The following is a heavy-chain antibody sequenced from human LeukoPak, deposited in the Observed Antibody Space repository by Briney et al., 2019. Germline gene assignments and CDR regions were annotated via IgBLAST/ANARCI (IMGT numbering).Heavy chain of an antibody. D-gene: IGHD2-15*01. CDR3: ARETYWSGGSCYPDY. CDR1: GFTFSSYG. V-gene: IGHV3-33*01. CDR2: IWYDGSNK. Sequence: GGSLRLSCAASGFTFSSYGMHWVRQAPGKGLEWVAVIWYDGSNKYYADSVKGRFTISRDNSKNTLYLQMNSLRAEDTAVYYCARETYWSGGSCYPDYWGQGTLVTVSS. J-gene: IGHJ4*02.